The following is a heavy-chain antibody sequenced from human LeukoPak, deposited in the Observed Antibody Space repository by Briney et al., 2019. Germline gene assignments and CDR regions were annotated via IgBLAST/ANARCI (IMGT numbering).Heavy chain of an antibody. D-gene: IGHD3-10*01. J-gene: IGHJ4*02. CDR1: GGSISGYY. V-gene: IGHV4-59*08. CDR2: IHYSGST. Sequence: PSETLSLTCTVSGGSISGYYWSWIRQSPGKGLEWIAWIHYSGSTKYNPSLKGRVTISEDTSRNQYSLKLSSVTAADTAVYYCARHYNSGTYPLDHWGQGTLVTVSS. CDR3: ARHYNSGTYPLDH.